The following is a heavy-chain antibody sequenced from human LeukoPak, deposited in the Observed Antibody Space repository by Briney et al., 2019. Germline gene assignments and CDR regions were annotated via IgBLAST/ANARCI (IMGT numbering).Heavy chain of an antibody. CDR2: IIPIHGIA. V-gene: IGHV1-69*04. D-gene: IGHD6-13*01. J-gene: IGHJ5*02. Sequence: SVKVSCKASGGTFSSYAISWLRQAPGQGLDWMGRIIPIHGIANYAQKFQGRVTINADKSTSTAYMELSSLRSEDTAVYYCARAHIAAAINWFDPWGQGTLVTVSS. CDR1: GGTFSSYA. CDR3: ARAHIAAAINWFDP.